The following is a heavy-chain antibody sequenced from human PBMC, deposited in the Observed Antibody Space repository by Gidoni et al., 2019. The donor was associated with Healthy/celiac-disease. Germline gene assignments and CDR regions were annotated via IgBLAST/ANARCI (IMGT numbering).Heavy chain of an antibody. CDR3: ARVNKYCSSTSCYGNFDY. Sequence: QVQLKESGPGLVKPSGTLSLTCAVSGGSISSSNWWSWVRQPPGKGLEWIGEIYHSGSTNYNPSLKSRVTISVDKSKNQFSLKLSSVTAADTAVYYCARVNKYCSSTSCYGNFDYWGQGTLVTVSS. D-gene: IGHD2-2*01. V-gene: IGHV4-4*02. CDR1: GGSISSSNW. CDR2: IYHSGST. J-gene: IGHJ4*02.